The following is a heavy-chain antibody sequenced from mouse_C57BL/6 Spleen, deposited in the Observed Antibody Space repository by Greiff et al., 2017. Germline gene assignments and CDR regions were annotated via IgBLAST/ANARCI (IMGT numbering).Heavy chain of an antibody. V-gene: IGHV5-9-1*02. CDR3: TRESDYYGSSFDY. Sequence: EVKLVESGEGLVKPGGSLKLSCAASGFTFSSYAMSWVRQTPEKRLEWVAYISSGGDYIYYAATVKGRFTISRDNARNTLYLQMSSLKSEDTAMYYCTRESDYYGSSFDYWGQGTTLTVSS. J-gene: IGHJ2*01. CDR2: ISSGGDYI. D-gene: IGHD1-1*01. CDR1: GFTFSSYA.